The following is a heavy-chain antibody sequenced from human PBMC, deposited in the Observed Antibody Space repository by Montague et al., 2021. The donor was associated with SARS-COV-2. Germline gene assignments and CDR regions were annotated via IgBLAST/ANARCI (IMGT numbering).Heavy chain of an antibody. D-gene: IGHD1-1*01. CDR1: GDSVSSNSVT. CDR2: TYYRSKWYN. V-gene: IGHV6-1*01. J-gene: IGHJ6*02. Sequence: CAISGDSVSSNSVTWKWVRQSPSRGLEWLGRTYYRSKWYNDYAVSVRGRVTINPDTSKNQFSLQLNSVTPEDTAIYYCTSGREGNYNVMDVWGQGTTVTVSS. CDR3: TSGREGNYNVMDV.